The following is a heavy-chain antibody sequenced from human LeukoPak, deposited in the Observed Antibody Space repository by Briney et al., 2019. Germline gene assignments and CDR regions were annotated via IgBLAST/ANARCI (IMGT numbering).Heavy chain of an antibody. CDR3: ARGHKNTSSFDY. D-gene: IGHD1/OR15-1a*01. CDR2: IYYSGST. J-gene: IGHJ4*02. V-gene: IGHV4-59*01. CDR1: GGSISSYY. Sequence: SETLSLTCTVSGGSISSYYWSWLRQPPGKGLEWIGYIYYSGSTNYNPSLKSRVTISVDTSKNQFSLKLSSVTAADTAVYYCARGHKNTSSFDYWGQGTLVTVSS.